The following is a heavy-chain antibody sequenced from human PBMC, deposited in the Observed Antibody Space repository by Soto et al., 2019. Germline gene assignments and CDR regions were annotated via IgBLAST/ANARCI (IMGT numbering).Heavy chain of an antibody. CDR2: IYYSGST. CDR3: ARGSYDYIWGSYREAFDI. J-gene: IGHJ3*02. Sequence: SETLSLTCTVSGGSISSYYWSWIRQPPGKGLEWIGYIYYSGSTNYSPSLKSRVTISVDTSKNQFSLKLSSVTAADTAVYYCARGSYDYIWGSYREAFDIWGQGTMVTVSS. V-gene: IGHV4-59*01. D-gene: IGHD3-16*02. CDR1: GGSISSYY.